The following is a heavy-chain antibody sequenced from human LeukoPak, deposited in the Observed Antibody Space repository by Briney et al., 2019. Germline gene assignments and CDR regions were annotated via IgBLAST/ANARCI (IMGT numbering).Heavy chain of an antibody. J-gene: IGHJ4*02. CDR3: ARDLNRGFDY. CDR2: IYHSGST. CDR1: GYSISSGYY. V-gene: IGHV4-38-2*02. Sequence: SETLSLTCTVSGYSISSGYYWGWIRQPPGEGLEWIGSIYHSGSTYYNPSLKGRVAISVDTSKNQFSLKMSSVTAADTAVYYCARDLNRGFDYWGQGTLVTVSS.